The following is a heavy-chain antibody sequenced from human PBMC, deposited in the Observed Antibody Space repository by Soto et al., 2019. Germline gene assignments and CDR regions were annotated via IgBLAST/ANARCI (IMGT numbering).Heavy chain of an antibody. CDR2: ISAYNGNT. CDR1: GYTFTSYG. D-gene: IGHD2-15*01. Sequence: ASVKVSCKASGYTFTSYGISWVRQAPGQGVEWMGWISAYNGNTNYAQKLQGRVTMTTDTSTSTAYMELRSLRSDDTAVYYCARDFTLARYCSGGSCYGYWGQGTLLTVSS. CDR3: ARDFTLARYCSGGSCYGY. J-gene: IGHJ4*02. V-gene: IGHV1-18*04.